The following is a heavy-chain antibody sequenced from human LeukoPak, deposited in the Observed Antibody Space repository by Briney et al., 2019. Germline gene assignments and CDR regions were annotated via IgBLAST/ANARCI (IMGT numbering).Heavy chain of an antibody. D-gene: IGHD2-15*01. Sequence: PSQTLSLTCAVYGRSFSGYYWSWIRQPPGKGQEWIGEIIHSGSTNYNPSLKSRVTRSVDTSKNQFSLKLSSVTAADTAVYYCARGGLYCSGGSSSVWFDPWGQGTLVTVSS. V-gene: IGHV4-34*01. CDR2: IIHSGST. J-gene: IGHJ5*02. CDR1: GRSFSGYY. CDR3: ARGGLYCSGGSSSVWFDP.